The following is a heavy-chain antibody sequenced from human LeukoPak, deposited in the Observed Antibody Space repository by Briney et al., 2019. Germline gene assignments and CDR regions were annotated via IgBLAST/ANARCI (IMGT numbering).Heavy chain of an antibody. J-gene: IGHJ4*02. CDR2: INPNSGGT. CDR1: GYTFTGYY. CDR3: ARDMNPRTITMIVVVTSPDY. Sequence: ASVKDSCKASGYTFTGYYMHWVRQAPGQGLEWMGWINPNSGGTNYAQKLQGRVTMTRDTSISTAYMELSRLRSDDTAVYYCARDMNPRTITMIVVVTSPDYWGQGTLSPSPQ. D-gene: IGHD3-22*01. V-gene: IGHV1-2*02.